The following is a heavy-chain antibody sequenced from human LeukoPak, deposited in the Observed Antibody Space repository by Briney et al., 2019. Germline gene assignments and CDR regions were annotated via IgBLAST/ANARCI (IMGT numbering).Heavy chain of an antibody. D-gene: IGHD2-8*01. CDR1: GFSVSNYY. Sequence: PGGSLRLSCAVSGFSVSNYYMSWVRQAPGKGLEWVGRIKSKTDGGTTDYAAPVKGRFTISRDDSKNTLYLQMNSLKTEDTAVYYCTTDRYIVLMGKAPNWFDPWGQGTLVTVSS. CDR3: TTDRYIVLMGKAPNWFDP. CDR2: IKSKTDGGTT. J-gene: IGHJ5*02. V-gene: IGHV3-15*01.